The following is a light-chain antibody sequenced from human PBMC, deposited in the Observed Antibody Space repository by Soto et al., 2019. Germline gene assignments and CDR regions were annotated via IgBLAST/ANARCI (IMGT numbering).Light chain of an antibody. CDR3: QQYHSTRLT. CDR1: QSVSSN. J-gene: IGKJ4*01. V-gene: IGKV3-15*01. CDR2: GAS. Sequence: EIVISQSPSTLSVSPRERAPLSCRASQSVSSNLAWYQQKPGQAPRLLIYGASTRATGIPARFSGSGSGTDFTLTISSLQAEDVAVYYCQQYHSTRLTFGGGTKVAIK.